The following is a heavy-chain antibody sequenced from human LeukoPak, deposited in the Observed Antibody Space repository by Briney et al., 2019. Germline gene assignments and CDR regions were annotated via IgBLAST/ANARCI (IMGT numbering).Heavy chain of an antibody. CDR2: ISAYNGNT. J-gene: IGHJ3*02. CDR1: GYTFSSYG. V-gene: IGHV1-18*01. D-gene: IGHD4-17*01. CDR3: AGHGDDDAFDI. Sequence: ASVKVSCKPSGYTFSSYGISWVRQAPGQGLEWMGWISAYNGNTNYARKLQGRVTMTTDTSTSTAYMELRSLRSDDTAVYYCAGHGDDDAFDIWGQGTMVTVSS.